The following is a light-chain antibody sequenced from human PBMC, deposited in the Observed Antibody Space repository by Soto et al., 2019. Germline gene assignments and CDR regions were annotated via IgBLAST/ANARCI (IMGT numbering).Light chain of an antibody. CDR2: KAS. CDR1: QSISGW. J-gene: IGKJ1*01. V-gene: IGKV1-5*03. Sequence: DIQMTQSPSTLSASVGDRVTITCRASQSISGWLAWYQQNPGKAPKLLIYKASTLESGVPSRFSGSGSGTEFALTISSLQPDDFATYCCQQYNNYGSWTFGQGTKVEIK. CDR3: QQYNNYGSWT.